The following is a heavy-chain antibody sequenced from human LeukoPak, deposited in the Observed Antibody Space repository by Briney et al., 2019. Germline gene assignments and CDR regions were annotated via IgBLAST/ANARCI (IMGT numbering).Heavy chain of an antibody. D-gene: IGHD3/OR15-3a*01. CDR3: ARQTGSGLFILP. CDR1: GVSISSSNSY. CDR2: IYYSGNT. J-gene: IGHJ4*02. Sequence: SQTLSLTCTVSGVSISSSNSYWGWIRQPPGKGLEWIGSIYYSGNTYYNASLKSQVSISIDTSKNRFSLKLTSVTAADTAVYYCARQTGSGLFILPGGQGTLVTVSS. V-gene: IGHV4-39*01.